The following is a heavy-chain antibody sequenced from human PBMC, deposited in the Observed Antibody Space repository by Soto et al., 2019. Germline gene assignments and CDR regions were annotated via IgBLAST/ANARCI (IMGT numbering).Heavy chain of an antibody. V-gene: IGHV1-2*04. CDR1: GYTFTGYY. CDR2: INPNSGGT. Sequence: ASVKVSCKASGYTFTGYYMHWVRQAPGQGLEWMGWINPNSGGTNYAQKFQGWVTMTRDTSISTAYMELSRLRSDDTAVYYCARDRITMVRGDYYGMDVWGQGTTVT. D-gene: IGHD3-10*01. CDR3: ARDRITMVRGDYYGMDV. J-gene: IGHJ6*02.